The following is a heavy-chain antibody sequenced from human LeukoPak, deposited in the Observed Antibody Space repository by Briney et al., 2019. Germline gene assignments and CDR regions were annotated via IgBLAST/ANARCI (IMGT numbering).Heavy chain of an antibody. V-gene: IGHV4-31*03. CDR2: IYYSGST. D-gene: IGHD3-10*01. CDR3: ARDHFIRFGDPSYYYYGVDV. Sequence: SETLSLTCTVSGGSISSGGYYWSWIRQRPGKGLEWIGYIYYSGSTYYNPSLKSRVTISVDASKNQFSLKLSSVTAADTAVYYCARDHFIRFGDPSYYYYGVDVWGQGTTVTVSS. CDR1: GGSISSGGYY. J-gene: IGHJ6*02.